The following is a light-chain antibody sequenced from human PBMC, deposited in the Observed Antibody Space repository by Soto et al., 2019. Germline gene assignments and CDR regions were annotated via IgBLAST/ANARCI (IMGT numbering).Light chain of an antibody. CDR3: LQDYNYPRT. CDR2: AAS. Sequence: AIQMTQSPSSLSASVGDRVTITCRASQGIRNDLGWYQQKPGKAPKLLIYAASSLESGVPSRFSGSASGSVTDFSLTISSLQPEDFATYYCLQDYNYPRTFGQGTKVEIK. J-gene: IGKJ1*01. CDR1: QGIRND. V-gene: IGKV1-6*01.